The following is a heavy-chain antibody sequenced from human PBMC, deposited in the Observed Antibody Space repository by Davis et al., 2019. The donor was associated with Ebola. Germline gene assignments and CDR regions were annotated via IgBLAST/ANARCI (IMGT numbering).Heavy chain of an antibody. CDR1: GGTFSSYA. J-gene: IGHJ5*02. Sequence: ASVKVSCKASGGTFSSYAISRVRQAPGQGLEWMGWISAYNGNTNYAQKLQGRVTMTTDTSTSTAYMELRSLRSDDTAVYYCARGITMVRGYDWFDPWGQGTLVTVSS. V-gene: IGHV1-18*01. CDR3: ARGITMVRGYDWFDP. CDR2: ISAYNGNT. D-gene: IGHD3-10*01.